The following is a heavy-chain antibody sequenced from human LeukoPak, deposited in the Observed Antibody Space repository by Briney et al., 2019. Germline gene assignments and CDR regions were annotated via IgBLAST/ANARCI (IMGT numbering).Heavy chain of an antibody. CDR1: GGSISSGSYC. Sequence: SQTLSLTCTVSGGSISSGSYCWSWIRQPAGKGLEWIGRIYTSGSTNYNPSLKSRVTISVDTSKNQFSLKLSSVTAADTAVYYCARESSNGGYYYYGMDVWGQGTTVTVSS. D-gene: IGHD3-16*01. V-gene: IGHV4-61*02. CDR3: ARESSNGGYYYYGMDV. CDR2: IYTSGST. J-gene: IGHJ6*02.